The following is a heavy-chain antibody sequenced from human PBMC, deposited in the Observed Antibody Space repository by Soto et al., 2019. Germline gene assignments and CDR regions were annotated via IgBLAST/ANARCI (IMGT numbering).Heavy chain of an antibody. CDR1: VGSVSSGGYS. D-gene: IGHD5-12*01. Sequence: PSEALSLTCTVSVGSVSSGGYSWSWIRQPPGKGLEWIGYIYYSGSTNYNPSLKSRVTISVDTSKNQFSLKLSSVTAADTAVYYCARAGSGYKVSGLDYWGQGTLVTVSS. CDR2: IYYSGST. CDR3: ARAGSGYKVSGLDY. J-gene: IGHJ4*02. V-gene: IGHV4-61*08.